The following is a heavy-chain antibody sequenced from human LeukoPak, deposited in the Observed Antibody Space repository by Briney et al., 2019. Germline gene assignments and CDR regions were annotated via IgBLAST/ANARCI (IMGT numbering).Heavy chain of an antibody. D-gene: IGHD2-2*01. CDR1: GFTCSSYS. J-gene: IGHJ4*02. CDR3: AREAPEGPAPYYFDY. CDR2: ISSSSSYI. Sequence: VGSLRLSCAASGFTCSSYSMNWVRQAPGKALQSISSISSSSSYIYYADSVKGRFTISRDNAKNSLYLQMNSLRAEDTAVYYCAREAPEGPAPYYFDYWGQGTLVTVSS. V-gene: IGHV3-21*01.